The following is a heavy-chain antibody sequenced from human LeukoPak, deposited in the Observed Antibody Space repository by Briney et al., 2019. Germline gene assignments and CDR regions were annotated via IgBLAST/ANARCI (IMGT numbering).Heavy chain of an antibody. CDR2: IYYSGST. Sequence: SETLSLTCTVSGGSISSYYWSWIRQPPGKGLEWIGYIYYSGSTNYNPSLKSRVTISVDASKNQFSLKLSSVTAADTAVYYCARGGDILTGHGLFDYWGQGTLVTVSS. CDR3: ARGGDILTGHGLFDY. J-gene: IGHJ4*02. D-gene: IGHD3-9*01. V-gene: IGHV4-59*01. CDR1: GGSISSYY.